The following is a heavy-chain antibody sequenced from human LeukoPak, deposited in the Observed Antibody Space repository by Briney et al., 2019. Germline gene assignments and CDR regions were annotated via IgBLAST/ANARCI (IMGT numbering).Heavy chain of an antibody. CDR3: ARHGDLGYYDSSGYWGK. CDR1: GYRFTDYW. J-gene: IGHJ4*02. D-gene: IGHD3-22*01. V-gene: IGHV5-51*01. Sequence: GASLKISCKGSGYRFTDYWIGWVRQMPGKGLEWMGTIYPGDSDTRYSPSFQGQVTISADKSISTAYLQWSSLKASDTAMYYCARHGDLGYYDSSGYWGKWGQGTLVTVSS. CDR2: IYPGDSDT.